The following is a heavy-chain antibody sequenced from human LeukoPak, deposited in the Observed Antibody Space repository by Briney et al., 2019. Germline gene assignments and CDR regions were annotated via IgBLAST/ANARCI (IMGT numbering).Heavy chain of an antibody. D-gene: IGHD2-8*01. J-gene: IGHJ4*02. CDR1: GFTFSSYT. Sequence: GGSLRLSCAASGFTFSSYTMNWVRQAPGKGLEWVPSIGSGSSAIYYADSVKGRFTISRDNAKNSLYLQMNSLRDEDTAVYYCARVKGVFAPFDSWGQGTLVTVSS. CDR2: IGSGSSAI. CDR3: ARVKGVFAPFDS. V-gene: IGHV3-48*02.